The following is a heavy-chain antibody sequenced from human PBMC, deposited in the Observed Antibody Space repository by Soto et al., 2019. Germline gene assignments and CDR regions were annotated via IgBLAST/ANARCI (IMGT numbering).Heavy chain of an antibody. CDR3: ATGVDTAMVPNDAFDI. V-gene: IGHV1-24*01. CDR2: FDPEDGET. Sequence: ASVKVSCKVSGYTLTELSMHWVRQAPGKGLEWMGGFDPEDGETIYAQKFQGRVTMTEDTSTDPAYMELSSMRSEDTAVYYCATGVDTAMVPNDAFDIWGQGTMVPVSS. D-gene: IGHD5-18*01. CDR1: GYTLTELS. J-gene: IGHJ3*02.